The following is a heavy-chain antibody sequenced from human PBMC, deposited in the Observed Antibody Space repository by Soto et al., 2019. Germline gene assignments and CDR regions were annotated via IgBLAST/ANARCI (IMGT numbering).Heavy chain of an antibody. CDR1: GGSISSGGYS. CDR3: ARVRSGWGIDY. J-gene: IGHJ4*02. V-gene: IGHV4-30-2*01. Sequence: QLHLQESGSGLVKPSQTLSLTCAVSGGSISSGGYSWSWIRQPPGKGLNYIGSSYHSGSTYYNPSLKSRVTISVDRSKNQFSLKLSSVTAADTAVYYCARVRSGWGIDYWGQGTLVTVSS. CDR2: SYHSGST. D-gene: IGHD6-19*01.